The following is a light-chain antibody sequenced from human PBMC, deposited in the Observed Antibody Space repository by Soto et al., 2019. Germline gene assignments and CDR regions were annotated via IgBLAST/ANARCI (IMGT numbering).Light chain of an antibody. CDR1: NGDVGGYDL. V-gene: IGLV2-23*02. Sequence: QSALTQPASVSGSPGQSITISSTRTNGDVGGYDLVSWYQRYPGEAPKLIIYEVNKRPSGISNRFSGSKSGNTASLTISGLQAEEEAEYDCCSYAGSNRLIFGGGTQLTVL. CDR3: CSYAGSNRLI. CDR2: EVN. J-gene: IGLJ2*01.